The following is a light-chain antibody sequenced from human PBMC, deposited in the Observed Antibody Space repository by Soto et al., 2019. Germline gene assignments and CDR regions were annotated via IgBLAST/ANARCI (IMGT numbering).Light chain of an antibody. CDR2: WAS. V-gene: IGKV4-1*01. CDR3: QQYFGSPPNT. CDR1: QSVLSSSNNKNY. J-gene: IGKJ2*01. Sequence: DFVMTQSPDSLAVSLGERATINCKSSQSVLSSSNNKNYLAWYQQKPGQPPKLLIYWASTRESGVPDRFSGSGSRTYFILTISSLHAEDVAVYYCQQYFGSPPNTFGQGTKLE.